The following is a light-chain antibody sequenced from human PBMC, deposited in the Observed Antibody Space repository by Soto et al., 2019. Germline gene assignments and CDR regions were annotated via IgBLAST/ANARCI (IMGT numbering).Light chain of an antibody. CDR2: DVS. CDR1: SSDVGGYNY. V-gene: IGLV2-14*01. CDR3: SSYTSSSTLGV. Sequence: QSVLTQPASVSGSPGQSITISCTGTSSDVGGYNYVSWYQQHPGKAPKLMIYDVSNRPSGVSNRFSGSKSGNTAPLTISGLQAEDEADYYCSSYTSSSTLGVFGGGTKLTVL. J-gene: IGLJ2*01.